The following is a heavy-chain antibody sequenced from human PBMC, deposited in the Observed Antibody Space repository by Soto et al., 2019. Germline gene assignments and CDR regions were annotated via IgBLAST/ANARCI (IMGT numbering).Heavy chain of an antibody. Sequence: QVQLVESGGGVVQPGRSLRLSCAASGFTFSNYGMHWVRQAPGKGLEWVAVISYDGSNKYYTDSVKGRFTISRDNSKNTLYLQMNSLRAEATAVYYCAKAPSPCSGGSCYVDYWGQGTLVTVSS. CDR3: AKAPSPCSGGSCYVDY. CDR2: ISYDGSNK. J-gene: IGHJ4*02. V-gene: IGHV3-30*18. CDR1: GFTFSNYG. D-gene: IGHD2-15*01.